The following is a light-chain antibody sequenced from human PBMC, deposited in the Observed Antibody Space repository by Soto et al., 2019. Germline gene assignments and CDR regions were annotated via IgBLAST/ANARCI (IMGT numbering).Light chain of an antibody. Sequence: DFVMTQTPDSLAVSLGERATINCKSSPSVLSSSNNKNYLAWYQQKPGQPPKLLIYWASTRDSGVPDRFSGSGSGTDFTLTISSLQAEDVAVYYCQQYYSTPYTFGQGTKLDIK. J-gene: IGKJ2*01. V-gene: IGKV4-1*01. CDR3: QQYYSTPYT. CDR2: WAS. CDR1: PSVLSSSNNKNY.